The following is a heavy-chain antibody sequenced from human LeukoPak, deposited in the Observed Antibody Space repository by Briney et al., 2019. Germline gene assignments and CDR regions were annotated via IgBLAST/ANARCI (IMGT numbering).Heavy chain of an antibody. Sequence: PSETLSLTCAVSGGSISSGGYSWSWIRQPPGKGLEWIGYIYYSGSTYYNPSLKSRVTISVDTSKNQFSLKLSSVTAADTAVYYCAREIYGDYFDHWGQGILVTVSS. V-gene: IGHV4-30-4*07. CDR2: IYYSGST. CDR3: AREIYGDYFDH. CDR1: GGSISSGGYS. D-gene: IGHD4-17*01. J-gene: IGHJ4*02.